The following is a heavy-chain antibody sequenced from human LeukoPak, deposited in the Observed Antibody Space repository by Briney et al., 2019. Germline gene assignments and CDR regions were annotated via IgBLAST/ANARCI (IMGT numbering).Heavy chain of an antibody. CDR2: IYYSGST. CDR3: ARGSWTSGSGYFGVHDY. D-gene: IGHD3-3*01. CDR1: GGSISSGDYY. J-gene: IGHJ4*02. Sequence: SETLSLTCTVSGGSISSGDYYWSWIRQPPRKGLEWIGYIYYSGSTYYNPSLKSRVTISVDTSKNQFSLKLGSVTAADTAVYYCARGSWTSGSGYFGVHDYWGQGTLVTVSS. V-gene: IGHV4-30-4*08.